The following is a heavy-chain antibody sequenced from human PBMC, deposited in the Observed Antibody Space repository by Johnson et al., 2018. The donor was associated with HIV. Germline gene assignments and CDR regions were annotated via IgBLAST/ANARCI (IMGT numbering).Heavy chain of an antibody. CDR2: ISYDGSNK. V-gene: IGHV3-30-3*01. Sequence: QVQLVESGGGVVQPGRSLRLSCAASGFTFSSYAMHWVRQAPGKGLEWVAVISYDGSNKYYADSVKGRFTISRDNSKNTLYLQMNSLRAEDTAVYYCARDWGLYSSGWYVDALDIWGQGTMVTVSS. CDR1: GFTFSSYA. D-gene: IGHD6-19*01. CDR3: ARDWGLYSSGWYVDALDI. J-gene: IGHJ3*02.